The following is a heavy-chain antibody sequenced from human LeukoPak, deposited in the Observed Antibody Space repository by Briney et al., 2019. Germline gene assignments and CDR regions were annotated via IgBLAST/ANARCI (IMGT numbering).Heavy chain of an antibody. Sequence: SETLSLTCTVSGGSISSSTYYWGWIRQPPGKRLEWFRSIYYNGSTYYNASLKSRVTISADTSKNKFSLKLSSVTAADTAVYYCARPLSGSSSWHGDAFDIWGQGTMVTVSS. CDR2: IYYNGST. D-gene: IGHD6-13*01. J-gene: IGHJ3*02. CDR1: GGSISSSTYY. CDR3: ARPLSGSSSWHGDAFDI. V-gene: IGHV4-39*01.